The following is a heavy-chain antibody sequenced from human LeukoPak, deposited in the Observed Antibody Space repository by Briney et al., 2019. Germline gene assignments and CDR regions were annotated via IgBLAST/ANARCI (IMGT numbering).Heavy chain of an antibody. D-gene: IGHD1-26*01. CDR1: GFTFSDYW. Sequence: GGSLRLSCAASGFTFSDYWIHWVRQAPGKGLVWVSLIHSDGGTTNYADSVKGRFTISRDNAKNTVYLQMSSLRVEDTAVYYCARDIYSITEWGQGTLVTVSS. CDR2: IHSDGGTT. V-gene: IGHV3-74*01. CDR3: ARDIYSITE. J-gene: IGHJ4*02.